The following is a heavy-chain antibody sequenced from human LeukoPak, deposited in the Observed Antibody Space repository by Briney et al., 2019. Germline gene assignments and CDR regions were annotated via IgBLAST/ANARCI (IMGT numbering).Heavy chain of an antibody. CDR2: INHSGNT. Sequence: SETLSLTCAVYGGSFSGHYWSWIRQPPGKGLESVGEINHSGNTNYNPSLKSRVTISVDTSKNQFSLKLSSVTAADTAVYYCASRGGYKFRFTDYYYYYMDVWGNGNTVTVSS. D-gene: IGHD5-24*01. J-gene: IGHJ6*03. CDR1: GGSFSGHY. V-gene: IGHV4-34*01. CDR3: ASRGGYKFRFTDYYYYYMDV.